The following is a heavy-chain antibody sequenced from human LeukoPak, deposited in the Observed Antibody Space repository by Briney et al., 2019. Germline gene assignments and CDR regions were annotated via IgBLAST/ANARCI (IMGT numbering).Heavy chain of an antibody. Sequence: GGSLRLSCAASGFTFSSYSMNWVRQAPGKGLEWVSSISSSSYIYYADSVKGRFTISRDNAKNSLYPQMNSLRAEDTAVYYCARAGYSSGWVSGRWGQGTLVTVSS. CDR2: ISSSSYI. CDR1: GFTFSSYS. J-gene: IGHJ4*02. V-gene: IGHV3-21*01. D-gene: IGHD6-19*01. CDR3: ARAGYSSGWVSGR.